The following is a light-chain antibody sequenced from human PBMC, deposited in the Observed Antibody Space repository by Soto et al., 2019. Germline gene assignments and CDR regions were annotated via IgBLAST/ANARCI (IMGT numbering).Light chain of an antibody. V-gene: IGLV7-43*01. CDR3: LLYSGAAHVWV. CDR2: GTS. Sequence: CASRAGPVTSGYYPNWFQQKPGQAPRSLIYGTSNKHSWTPARFSGSLLGGKAALTLSGVQPEDEADYYCLLYSGAAHVWVFGGGTKLTVL. J-gene: IGLJ3*02. CDR1: AGPVTSGYY.